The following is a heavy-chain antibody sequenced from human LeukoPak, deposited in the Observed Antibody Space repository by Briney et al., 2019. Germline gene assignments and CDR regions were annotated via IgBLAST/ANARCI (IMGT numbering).Heavy chain of an antibody. V-gene: IGHV4-59*10. J-gene: IGHJ6*03. CDR2: IYTSGST. CDR3: ARAGSDVTARPDSKVYYYYYYMDV. D-gene: IGHD6-6*01. Sequence: KPSETLSLTCAVYGGSFSGYYWSWIRQPAGKGLEWIGRIYTSGSTNYNPSLKSRVTMSVDTSKNQFSLKLSSVTAADTAVYYCARAGSDVTARPDSKVYYYYYYMDVWGKGTTVTVSS. CDR1: GGSFSGYY.